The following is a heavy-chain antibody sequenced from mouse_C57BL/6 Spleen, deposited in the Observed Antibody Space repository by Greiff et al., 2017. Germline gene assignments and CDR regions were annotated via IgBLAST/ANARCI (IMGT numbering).Heavy chain of an antibody. J-gene: IGHJ4*01. D-gene: IGHD2-3*01. V-gene: IGHV5-16*01. Sequence: EVKLMESEGGLVQPGSSMKLSCTASGFTFSDYYMAWVRQVPEKGLEWVANINYDGSSTYYLDSLKSRFIISRDNAKNILYLQMSSLKSEDTATYYCARDDGYSHAMDYWGQGTSVTVSS. CDR3: ARDDGYSHAMDY. CDR2: INYDGSST. CDR1: GFTFSDYY.